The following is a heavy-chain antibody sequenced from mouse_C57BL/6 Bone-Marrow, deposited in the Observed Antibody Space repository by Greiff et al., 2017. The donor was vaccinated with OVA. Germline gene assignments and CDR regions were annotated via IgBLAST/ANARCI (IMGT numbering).Heavy chain of an antibody. CDR1: GFSLSTFGMG. J-gene: IGHJ2*01. Sequence: QVTLKESGPGILQPSQTLSLTCSFSGFSLSTFGMGVGWIRQPSGKGLEWLAHIWWDDDKYYNPALKSRLTISEDTSKNQVFLKIANVNAADTATYYGARIGLAADYGGFDDWGQGTTLTVSS. CDR2: IWWDDDK. V-gene: IGHV8-8*01. D-gene: IGHD2-4*01. CDR3: ARIGLAADYGGFDD.